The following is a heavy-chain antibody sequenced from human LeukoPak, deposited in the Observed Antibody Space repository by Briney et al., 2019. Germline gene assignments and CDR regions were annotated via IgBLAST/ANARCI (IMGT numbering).Heavy chain of an antibody. D-gene: IGHD2-2*01. Sequence: GGSLRLSCAASGFTFSTYWMSWVRQAPGKGLEWVANINQDGSVKYYMDSVKGRFTISRDNAKNSLYLQMNSLRAEDTAVYYCAREIGYCSSTSCYSDAFGIWGQGTMVTVSS. CDR2: INQDGSVK. CDR3: AREIGYCSSTSCYSDAFGI. J-gene: IGHJ3*02. V-gene: IGHV3-7*01. CDR1: GFTFSTYW.